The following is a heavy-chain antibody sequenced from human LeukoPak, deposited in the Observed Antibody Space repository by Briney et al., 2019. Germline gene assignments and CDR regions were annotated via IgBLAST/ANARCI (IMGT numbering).Heavy chain of an antibody. D-gene: IGHD3-22*01. CDR2: IYSSGNT. J-gene: IGHJ4*02. CDR1: GGSVSSRNYY. CDR3: ARQTDMIIVVTYFDY. V-gene: IGHV4-39*01. Sequence: SETLSLTCTVSGGSVSSRNYYWGWIRQPPGKGLEWIGSIYSSGNTYYNPSLKSRVTISVDTSKNQVSLKLGSLTAADTAVYYCARQTDMIIVVTYFDYWGQGTQVTVSS.